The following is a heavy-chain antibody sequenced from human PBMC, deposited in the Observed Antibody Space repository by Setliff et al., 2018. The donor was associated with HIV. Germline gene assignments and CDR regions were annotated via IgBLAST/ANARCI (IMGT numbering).Heavy chain of an antibody. J-gene: IGHJ6*03. D-gene: IGHD3-10*01. CDR3: ASLDGSESPYIYYYYMDV. CDR2: INYRGNT. CDR1: GGSTSSSRYY. V-gene: IGHV4-39*01. Sequence: SETLSLTCTVSGGSTSSSRYYWGWIRQPPGKGLEWIGSINYRGNTYYNPSLKSRAAISVDTSKNQISLKLSSVTAADTAVYYCASLDGSESPYIYYYYMDVWGKGTAVTVSS.